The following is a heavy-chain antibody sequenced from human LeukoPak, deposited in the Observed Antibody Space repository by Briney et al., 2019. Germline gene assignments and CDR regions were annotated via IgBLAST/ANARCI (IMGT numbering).Heavy chain of an antibody. CDR1: GYTFTIYG. D-gene: IGHD6-13*01. CDR2: ISAYNGNT. Sequence: ASVKVSCKASGYTFTIYGISWVRQAPGQGLEWMGWISAYNGNTNYAQKLQGRVTMTTDTSTSTAYMELRSLRSDDTAVYYCARDRDVAADYYYYYGMDVWGQGTTVTVSS. CDR3: ARDRDVAADYYYYYGMDV. J-gene: IGHJ6*02. V-gene: IGHV1-18*01.